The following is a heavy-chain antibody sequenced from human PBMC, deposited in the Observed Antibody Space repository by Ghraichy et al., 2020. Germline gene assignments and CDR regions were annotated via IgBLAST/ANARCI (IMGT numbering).Heavy chain of an antibody. CDR3: ARVLVGQVVVASRYFDY. Sequence: SETLSLTCAVSGGSISSSNWWSWVRQPPGKGLEWIGEIYHSGSTNYNPSLKSRVTISVDKSKNQFSLKLSSVTAADTAVYYCARVLVGQVVVASRYFDYWGQGTLVTVSS. J-gene: IGHJ4*02. V-gene: IGHV4-4*02. CDR1: GGSISSSNW. CDR2: IYHSGST. D-gene: IGHD2-15*01.